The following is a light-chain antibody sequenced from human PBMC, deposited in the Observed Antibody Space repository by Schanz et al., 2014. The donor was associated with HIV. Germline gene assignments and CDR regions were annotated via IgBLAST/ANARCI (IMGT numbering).Light chain of an antibody. J-gene: IGKJ3*01. V-gene: IGKV3-20*01. CDR3: QQYGSSPFT. Sequence: EIVMTQSPGTLSVSPGERATLSCRASQSVSSNLAWYQQKPGQAPRLLIYDASNRATGIPARFSGSGSGTDFTLTISSLEPEDFAVYYCQQYGSSPFTFGPGTKVDIK. CDR2: DAS. CDR1: QSVSSN.